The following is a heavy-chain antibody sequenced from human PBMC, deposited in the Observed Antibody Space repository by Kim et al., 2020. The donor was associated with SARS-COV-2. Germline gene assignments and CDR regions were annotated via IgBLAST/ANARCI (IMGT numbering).Heavy chain of an antibody. Sequence: GGSLRLSCAASGFTFSSYAMSWVRQAPGKGLEWVSVIYSGGSSTYYADSVKGRFTISRNNSKNTLYLQMNSLRAEDTAVYYSAKGFGVLLYWGQRTLVTVSS. CDR3: AKGFGVLLY. J-gene: IGHJ4*02. D-gene: IGHD3-10*01. V-gene: IGHV3-23*03. CDR2: IYSGGSST. CDR1: GFTFSSYA.